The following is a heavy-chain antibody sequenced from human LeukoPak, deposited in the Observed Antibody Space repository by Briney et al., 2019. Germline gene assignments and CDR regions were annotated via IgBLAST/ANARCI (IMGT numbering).Heavy chain of an antibody. Sequence: SGTLSLTCAVYAGSFNDYYWTWIRQPPGKGLEWIGEINHRGRSTYNPSLKSRVTISVDTSKNQFSLRLNSVTAADTAVYKCARARIKRFGDFFTVPTIFDSWGQGTLVTVSS. D-gene: IGHD3-16*01. J-gene: IGHJ5*01. CDR3: ARARIKRFGDFFTVPTIFDS. CDR1: AGSFNDYY. CDR2: INHRGRS. V-gene: IGHV4-34*01.